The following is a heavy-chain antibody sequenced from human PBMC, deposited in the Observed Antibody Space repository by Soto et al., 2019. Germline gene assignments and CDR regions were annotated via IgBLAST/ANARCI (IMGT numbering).Heavy chain of an antibody. CDR3: ARHETLNGDYDD. CDR1: GGSISSYY. V-gene: IGHV4-59*08. Sequence: PSETLSLTCTVSGGSISSYYWSWIRQPPGKGLEWIGYIYYNVNTNYNPSLKSRVTISVDTSKNQFSLKLSSVTAADTAVYDCARHETLNGDYDDWGKGTLVTVSS. D-gene: IGHD4-17*01. CDR2: IYYNVNT. J-gene: IGHJ4*02.